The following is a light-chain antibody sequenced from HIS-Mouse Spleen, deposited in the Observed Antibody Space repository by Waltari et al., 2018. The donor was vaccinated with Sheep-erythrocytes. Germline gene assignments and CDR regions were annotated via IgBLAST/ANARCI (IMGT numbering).Light chain of an antibody. Sequence: QSALTQPPSASGSPGQSVTISCSGTPSDVGSYNLVSWYQQHPGKAPKLVIYEGSKRPSGVSNRFAGSESGHTASLTISGLQAEDEADYYCCSYAGSSTPWVFGGGTKLTVL. V-gene: IGLV2-23*01. CDR3: CSYAGSSTPWV. CDR2: EGS. J-gene: IGLJ3*02. CDR1: PSDVGSYNL.